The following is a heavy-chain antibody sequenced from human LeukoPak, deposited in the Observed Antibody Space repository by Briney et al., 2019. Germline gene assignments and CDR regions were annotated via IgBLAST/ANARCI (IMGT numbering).Heavy chain of an antibody. CDR1: GYTFSSYD. V-gene: IGHV1-8*01. CDR3: ATLLGYCSGGSCYENYYYGMDV. J-gene: IGHJ6*02. Sequence: ASVKVSCKASGYTFSSYDINWVRQATGQGLEWMGWMNPNSGNTDYAQRFQGRVTMTEDTSTDTAYMELSSLRSEDTAVYYCATLLGYCSGGSCYENYYYGMDVWGQGTTVTVSS. CDR2: MNPNSGNT. D-gene: IGHD2-15*01.